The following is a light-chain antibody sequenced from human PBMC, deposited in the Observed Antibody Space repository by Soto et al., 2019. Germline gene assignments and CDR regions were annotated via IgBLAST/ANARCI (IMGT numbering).Light chain of an antibody. CDR2: GTS. Sequence: EVVLTQSPATVSLSPGERATLSCRASQSVSSTYLAWYQQQPGQAPGLLMSGTSNRATGTPDRFSGSGSGTDFTLTISRLEPEDFAVYYCQQYGSPPITFGQGNDWRL. J-gene: IGKJ5*01. V-gene: IGKV3-20*01. CDR3: QQYGSPPIT. CDR1: QSVSSTY.